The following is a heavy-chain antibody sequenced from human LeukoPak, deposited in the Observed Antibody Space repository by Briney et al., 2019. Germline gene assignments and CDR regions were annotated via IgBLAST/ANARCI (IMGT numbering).Heavy chain of an antibody. J-gene: IGHJ4*02. CDR2: IYSGGNT. CDR1: GFTVSSNS. CDR3: ARRAGEYSHPYDY. D-gene: IGHD2/OR15-2a*01. V-gene: IGHV3-53*01. Sequence: GGSLRLSCAASGFTVSSNSMSWVRQAPGKGLEWVSFIYSGGNTHYSDSVKGRFTISRDNSKNTLYLQMNSLRAEDTAVYYCARRAGEYSHPYDYWGQGTLVTVSS.